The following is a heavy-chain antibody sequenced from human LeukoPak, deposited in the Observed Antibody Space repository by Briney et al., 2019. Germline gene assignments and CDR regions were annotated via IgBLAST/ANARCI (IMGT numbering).Heavy chain of an antibody. CDR3: AKDPEYYYDSSGYYAEAFDI. V-gene: IGHV3-21*04. CDR1: GFTFSSYS. J-gene: IGHJ3*02. CDR2: ISSSSSYI. D-gene: IGHD3-22*01. Sequence: GGSLRLSCAASGFTFSSYSMNWVRQAPGKGLEWVSSISSSSSYIYYADSVKGRFTISRDNSKNTLYLQMNSLRAEDTAVYYCAKDPEYYYDSSGYYAEAFDIWGQGTMVTVSS.